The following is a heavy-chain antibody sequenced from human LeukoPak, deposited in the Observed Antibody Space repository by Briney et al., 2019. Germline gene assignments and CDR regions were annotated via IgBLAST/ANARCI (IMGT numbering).Heavy chain of an antibody. CDR3: ASAYYDFWSGYQKTYYYYMDV. CDR1: GGTFSNYA. V-gene: IGHV1-69*05. CDR2: IIPIFGTA. D-gene: IGHD3-3*01. Sequence: GASVKVSCKASGGTFSNYAISWVRQAPGQGLEWMGGIIPIFGTANYAQKFQGRVTITTDESTSTDYMELSSLRSEDTAVYYCASAYYDFWSGYQKTYYYYMDVWGKGTTVTVSS. J-gene: IGHJ6*03.